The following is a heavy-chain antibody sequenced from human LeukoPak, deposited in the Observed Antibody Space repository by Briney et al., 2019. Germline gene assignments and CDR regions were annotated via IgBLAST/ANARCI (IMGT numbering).Heavy chain of an antibody. CDR1: GYTFSSHA. Sequence: ASVKVSCKASGYTFSSHAISWVRQAPGQGLEWMGYISAYNGNTNYAQKLQGRVTMTTDTSTSTAYMELRSLRSDDTAVYYCARVVSLLYYNGMDVWGQGTTVTVSS. CDR3: ARVVSLLYYNGMDV. D-gene: IGHD1-26*01. CDR2: ISAYNGNT. J-gene: IGHJ6*02. V-gene: IGHV1-18*01.